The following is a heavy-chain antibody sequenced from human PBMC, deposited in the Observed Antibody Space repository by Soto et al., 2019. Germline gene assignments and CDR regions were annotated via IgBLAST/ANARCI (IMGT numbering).Heavy chain of an antibody. Sequence: SETLSLTCAVYGGSFSGYYWSWIRQPPGKGLEWIGEINHSGSTNYNPSLKSRVTISVDASKNQFSLKLSSVTAADTAVYYCETGVSSSYPIGWFDPWGQGTLVTVSS. CDR1: GGSFSGYY. CDR2: INHSGST. J-gene: IGHJ5*02. CDR3: ETGVSSSYPIGWFDP. D-gene: IGHD6-6*01. V-gene: IGHV4-34*01.